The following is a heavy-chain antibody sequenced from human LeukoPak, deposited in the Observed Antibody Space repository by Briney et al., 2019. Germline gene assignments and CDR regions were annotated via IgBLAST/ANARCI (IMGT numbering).Heavy chain of an antibody. CDR3: ARDQGSLTRSWYTGY. CDR2: INPYSGDT. D-gene: IGHD6-13*01. J-gene: IGHJ4*02. V-gene: IGHV1-2*06. Sequence: ASVKVSCKASGYTFTGYHIHWVRQAPGQGLERMGRINPYSGDTNFAQKFQGRVTMTRDTSITTAYMDLSSLTPDDSAVSSRARDQGSLTRSWYTGYWGQGTQVTVSS. CDR1: GYTFTGYH.